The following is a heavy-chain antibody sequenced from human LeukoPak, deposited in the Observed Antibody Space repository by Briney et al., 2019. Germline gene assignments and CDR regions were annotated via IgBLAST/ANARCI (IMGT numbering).Heavy chain of an antibody. CDR1: GYTFTSYD. CDR2: MNPNSGNT. V-gene: IGHV1-8*01. CDR3: ARVSDYSNYLGGIGDAFDI. J-gene: IGHJ3*02. D-gene: IGHD4-11*01. Sequence: ASVKVSCKASGYTFTSYDINWVRQATGQGLEWMGWMNPNSGNTGYAQKFQGRVTMTRNTSISTAYMELSSLRSEDTAVYYCARVSDYSNYLGGIGDAFDIWGQGTMVTVSS.